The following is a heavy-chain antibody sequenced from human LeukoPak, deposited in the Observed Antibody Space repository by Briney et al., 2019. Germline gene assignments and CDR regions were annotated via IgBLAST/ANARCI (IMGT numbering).Heavy chain of an antibody. CDR2: IIPIFGTA. Sequence: SVKVSCKTSGGTFSSYAISWVRQAPGQGLEWMGGIIPIFGTANYAQEFQGRVTITADESTSTAYMELSSLRSEDTAVYYCARVAAGRSNIDYWGQGTLVTVSS. CDR1: GGTFSSYA. J-gene: IGHJ4*02. CDR3: ARVAAGRSNIDY. V-gene: IGHV1-69*13. D-gene: IGHD6-13*01.